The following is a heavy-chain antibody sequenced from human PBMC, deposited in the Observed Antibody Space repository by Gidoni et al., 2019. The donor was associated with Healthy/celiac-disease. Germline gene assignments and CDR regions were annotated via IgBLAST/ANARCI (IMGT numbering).Heavy chain of an antibody. CDR1: GFTFSSYG. J-gene: IGHJ6*02. CDR2: ISYDGSNK. CDR3: AKARTPGKPKSIDRNCSGGSCYSFTYYYYGMDV. V-gene: IGHV3-30*18. D-gene: IGHD2-15*01. Sequence: QVQLVESGGGVVQPGRSLRLSCAASGFTFSSYGMHWVRQAPGKGLEWVAVISYDGSNKYYADSVKGRFTISRDNSKNTLYLQMNSLRAEDTAVYYCAKARTPGKPKSIDRNCSGGSCYSFTYYYYGMDVWGQGTTVTVSS.